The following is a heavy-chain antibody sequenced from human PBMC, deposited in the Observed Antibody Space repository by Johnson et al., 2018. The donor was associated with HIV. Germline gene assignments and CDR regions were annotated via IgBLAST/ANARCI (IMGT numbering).Heavy chain of an antibody. CDR3: ARSLHDYGDYLWGRDAFDL. D-gene: IGHD4-17*01. V-gene: IGHV3-23*04. CDR2: ISGSGIST. CDR1: GFTFDDYA. Sequence: VQLVESGGGLVQPGRSLTLSCAASGFTFDDYAMHWVRQAPGKGLEWVSGISGSGISTHYADSVKGQFTISRDNSKNTLYLQMNSLRAEDTAVYYCARSLHDYGDYLWGRDAFDLWGQGTMVIVSS. J-gene: IGHJ3*01.